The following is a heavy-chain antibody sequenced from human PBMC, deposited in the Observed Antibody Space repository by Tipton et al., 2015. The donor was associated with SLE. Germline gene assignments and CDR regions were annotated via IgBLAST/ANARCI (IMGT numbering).Heavy chain of an antibody. CDR3: AREYQGRFYVNGAFDV. Sequence: GSLRLSCAASGFTFSNNWMAWVRQAPGKGLEWVAHIREDGSEKFYVDSVRGRFTIFSDTAKNSLYLQMNNLRVEETAVYYCAREYQGRFYVNGAFDVWGQGTMVAVSS. V-gene: IGHV3-7*01. CDR1: GFTFSNNW. D-gene: IGHD1-26*01. CDR2: IREDGSEK. J-gene: IGHJ3*01.